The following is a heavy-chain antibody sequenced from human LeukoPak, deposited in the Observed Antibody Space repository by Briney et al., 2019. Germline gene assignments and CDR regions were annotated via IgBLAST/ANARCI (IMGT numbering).Heavy chain of an antibody. CDR1: GFTFNNYW. Sequence: GGSLRLSCAASGFTFNNYWMTWVRQAPGKGLEWVANINEDGSEQYYVDSLKGRFTITRDNAKNSPFLQMSSLRAEDTAVYYCARGSMIMMLVVNDFWGQGTLVTVSS. CDR2: INEDGSEQ. J-gene: IGHJ4*02. CDR3: ARGSMIMMLVVNDF. V-gene: IGHV3-7*01. D-gene: IGHD3-22*01.